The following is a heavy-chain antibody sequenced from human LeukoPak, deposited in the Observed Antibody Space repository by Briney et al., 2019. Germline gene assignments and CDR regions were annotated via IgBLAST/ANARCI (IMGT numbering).Heavy chain of an antibody. Sequence: GASVKVSCKASGYTFTGYYMHWVRQAPGQGLEWMGWINPNSGGTNYAQKFQGRVTMTRDTSISTAYMELSRPRSDDTAVYYCARYLWFGELGFDYWGQGTLVTVSS. J-gene: IGHJ4*02. V-gene: IGHV1-2*02. CDR3: ARYLWFGELGFDY. CDR2: INPNSGGT. D-gene: IGHD3-10*01. CDR1: GYTFTGYY.